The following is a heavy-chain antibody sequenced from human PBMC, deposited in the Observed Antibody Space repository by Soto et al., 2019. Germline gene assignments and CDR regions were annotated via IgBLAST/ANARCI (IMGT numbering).Heavy chain of an antibody. CDR2: ISGSGGLT. J-gene: IGHJ3*02. Sequence: EVQLLDSGGGLVQPGGSLRLSCAASGLTFNSYAMSWVRQAPGKGLAWVSAISGSGGLTYYADSVKGRFTISRDNSKNTLYLEMNSLRAEYTAVYYCAKDRTGYSLAFDIWGHGTMVTVSS. D-gene: IGHD5-18*01. V-gene: IGHV3-23*01. CDR3: AKDRTGYSLAFDI. CDR1: GLTFNSYA.